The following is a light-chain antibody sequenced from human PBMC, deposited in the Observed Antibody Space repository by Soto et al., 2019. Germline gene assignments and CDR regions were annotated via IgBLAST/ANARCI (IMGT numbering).Light chain of an antibody. V-gene: IGKV1-6*01. Sequence: AIKMTQSPSSLSASVGDRVTITCRASQGIGNDLGWYQQKPGKAPKFLFYAASSLQSGVPSRFSGTGSGTNFTLTISSLQPEDFATYYCLQDNSYPWTFGQGTKVEIK. CDR3: LQDNSYPWT. CDR2: AAS. J-gene: IGKJ1*01. CDR1: QGIGND.